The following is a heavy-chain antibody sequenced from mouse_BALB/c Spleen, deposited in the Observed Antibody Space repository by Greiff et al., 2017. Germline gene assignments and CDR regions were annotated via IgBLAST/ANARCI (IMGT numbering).Heavy chain of an antibody. CDR1: GFYLNDTY. Sequence: EVQLQQSGAELVKPSPSVKLSCTVSGFYLNDTYMHWVKQRPEQGLEWIGRIDPANGNTKYDQKSQGKPTIPADTSSNTAYLQLISHTAEDTAVYNCARFPADYDSYWYAMDFWGEGTSVTVSS. CDR2: IDPANGNT. J-gene: IGHJ4*01. V-gene: IGHV14-3*02. D-gene: IGHD2-4*01. CDR3: ARFPADYDSYWYAMDF.